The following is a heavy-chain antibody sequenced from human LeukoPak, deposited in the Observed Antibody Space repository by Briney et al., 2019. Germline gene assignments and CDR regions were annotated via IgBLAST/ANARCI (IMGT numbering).Heavy chain of an antibody. CDR2: ISYDGSNK. V-gene: IGHV3-30*18. D-gene: IGHD3-10*01. J-gene: IGHJ4*02. CDR1: GFTFSSYG. Sequence: GGSLRLSCAASGFTFSSYGMHWVRQAPGKGLEWVAVISYDGSNKYYADSVKGRFTISRDNSKNTLYLQMNSLRAEDTAVHYCAKGSRGFDYWGQGTLVTVSS. CDR3: AKGSRGFDY.